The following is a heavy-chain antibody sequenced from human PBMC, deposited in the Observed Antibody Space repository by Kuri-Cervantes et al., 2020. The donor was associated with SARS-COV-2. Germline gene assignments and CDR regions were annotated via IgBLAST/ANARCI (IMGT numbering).Heavy chain of an antibody. J-gene: IGHJ4*02. CDR3: ARATYYDFWSGYYPSENYFDY. Sequence: ASVKVSCKASGGTFSSYAISWVRQAPGQGLEWMGWINPNSGGTNYAQKFQGRVTMTRDTSISTAYMELSRLRSDDTAVYYCARATYYDFWSGYYPSENYFDYWGQGILVTVSS. V-gene: IGHV1-2*02. CDR2: INPNSGGT. D-gene: IGHD3-3*01. CDR1: GGTFSSYA.